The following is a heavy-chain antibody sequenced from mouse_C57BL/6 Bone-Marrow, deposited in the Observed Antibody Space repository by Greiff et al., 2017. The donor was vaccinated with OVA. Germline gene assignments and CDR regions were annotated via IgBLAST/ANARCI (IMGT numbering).Heavy chain of an antibody. CDR3: AIRDYGSRKYYFDY. D-gene: IGHD1-1*01. V-gene: IGHV1-39*01. Sequence: ESGPELVKPGASVKISCKASGYSFTDYNMNWVKQSNGKSLEWIGVINPNYGTTSYNQKFKGKATLTVDQSSSTAYMQLNSLTSEDSADYYGAIRDYGSRKYYFDYWGQGTTLTVSS. CDR1: GYSFTDYN. CDR2: INPNYGTT. J-gene: IGHJ2*01.